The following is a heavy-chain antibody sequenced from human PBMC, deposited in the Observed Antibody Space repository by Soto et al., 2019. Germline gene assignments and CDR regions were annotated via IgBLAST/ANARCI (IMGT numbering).Heavy chain of an antibody. CDR2: ISAYNGNT. CDR3: ARDGVLEYSSSSDYYYYYGMDV. V-gene: IGHV1-18*01. J-gene: IGHJ6*02. D-gene: IGHD6-6*01. CDR1: GYTFTSYG. Sequence: ASVKVSCKASGYTFTSYGISWVRQAPGQGLEWMGWISAYNGNTNYAQKLQGRVTMTTDTSTSTAYMELRSLRSDDTAVYYCARDGVLEYSSSSDYYYYYGMDVWGQGTTVPVSS.